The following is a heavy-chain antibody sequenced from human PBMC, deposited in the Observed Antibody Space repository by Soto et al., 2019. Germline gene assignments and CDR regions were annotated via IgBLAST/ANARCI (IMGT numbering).Heavy chain of an antibody. CDR1: GGSFSGYY. Sequence: LTCAVYGGSFSGYYWSWIRQPPGKGLEWIGEINHSGSTNYNPSLKSRVTISVDTSKNQFSLKLSSVTAADTAXYYYARDKEVXATHYWFDPWGQGTLVTVSS. CDR2: INHSGST. D-gene: IGHD2-15*01. CDR3: ARDKEVXATHYWFDP. J-gene: IGHJ5*02. V-gene: IGHV4-34*01.